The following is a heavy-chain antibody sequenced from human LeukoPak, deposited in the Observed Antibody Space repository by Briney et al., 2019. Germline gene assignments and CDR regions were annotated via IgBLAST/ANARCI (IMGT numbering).Heavy chain of an antibody. J-gene: IGHJ4*02. CDR2: INHSGST. CDR3: ASPKGF. Sequence: PSETLSLTCAVYGGSFSGYYWSWIRQPPGKGLEWIGEINHSGSTNYNPSLKNRDNISVDTSKNQFSLKLGSVSAADTAVYYCASPKGFWGQGTLVTVSS. CDR1: GGSFSGYY. V-gene: IGHV4-34*01.